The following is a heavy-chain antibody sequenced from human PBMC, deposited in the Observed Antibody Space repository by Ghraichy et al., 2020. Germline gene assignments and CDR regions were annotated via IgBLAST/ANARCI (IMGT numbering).Heavy chain of an antibody. CDR1: GDNFTSYY. Sequence: ASVKVSCKTAGDNFTSYYMHYFRQGRRQGVEWMGIINPSGGSTSYAQKFQGRVTMTRDTSTSTVYMELSSLRSEDTAVYYCARDQGPPNRDDFDIWVQVTM. CDR3: ARDQGPPNRDDFDI. D-gene: IGHD1-14*01. V-gene: IGHV1-46*01. CDR2: INPSGGST. J-gene: IGHJ3*02.